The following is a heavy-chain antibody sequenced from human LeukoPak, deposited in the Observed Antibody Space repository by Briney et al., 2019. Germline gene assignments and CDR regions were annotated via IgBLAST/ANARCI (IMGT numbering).Heavy chain of an antibody. CDR3: ARVLAPYYYDSSGYYPEYGMDV. D-gene: IGHD3-22*01. V-gene: IGHV3-53*01. CDR1: GFTVSSNY. CDR2: IYSGGST. Sequence: GGSLRPSCAASGFTVSSNYMSWVRQAPGKGLEWVSVIYSGGSTYYADSVKGRFTISRDNSKNTLYLQMNSLRAEDTAVYYCARVLAPYYYDSSGYYPEYGMDVWGQGTTVTVSS. J-gene: IGHJ6*02.